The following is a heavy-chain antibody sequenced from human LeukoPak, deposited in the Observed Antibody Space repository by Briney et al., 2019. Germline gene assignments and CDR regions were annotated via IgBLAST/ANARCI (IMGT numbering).Heavy chain of an antibody. CDR1: GY. CDR3: ARVIAAGVDFDY. J-gene: IGHJ4*02. D-gene: IGHD6-13*01. CDR2: IYHSGST. Sequence: PSETLSLTCAVSGYWGWIRQPPGKGLEWIGSIYHSGSTYYNPSLKSRVTILVDTSENQFSLHLSSVTAADTAIYYCARVIAAGVDFDYWGQGTLVTVSS. V-gene: IGHV4-38-2*01.